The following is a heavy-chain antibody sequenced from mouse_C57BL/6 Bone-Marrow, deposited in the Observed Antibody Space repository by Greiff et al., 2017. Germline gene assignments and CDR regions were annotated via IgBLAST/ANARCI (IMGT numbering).Heavy chain of an antibody. CDR1: GFSFNTYA. CDR2: IRSKSNNYAT. D-gene: IGHD1-1*01. J-gene: IGHJ3*01. CDR3: VSGTYGAY. V-gene: IGHV10-1*01. Sequence: GGGLVQPKGSLKLSCAASGFSFNTYAMHWVRQAPGKGLEWVARIRSKSNNYATYYADSVKDRFTISRDDSESMLYLQMNNLKTEETAMYYCVSGTYGAYWGQGTMVTVSA.